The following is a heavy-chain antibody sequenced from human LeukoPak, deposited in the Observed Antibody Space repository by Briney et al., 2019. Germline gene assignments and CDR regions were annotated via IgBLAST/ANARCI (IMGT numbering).Heavy chain of an antibody. CDR3: ARGRSGYPDY. Sequence: ASVKVSCKAAGCDYTSYDINWVRQATGQGLEWMGWMNPNSGKTGYAQKFQGRVTMTRNTSTNTAYMELSSLRSEDTAVYYCARGRSGYPDYWGQGTQVTVSS. CDR1: GCDYTSYD. CDR2: MNPNSGKT. J-gene: IGHJ4*02. V-gene: IGHV1-8*01. D-gene: IGHD3-22*01.